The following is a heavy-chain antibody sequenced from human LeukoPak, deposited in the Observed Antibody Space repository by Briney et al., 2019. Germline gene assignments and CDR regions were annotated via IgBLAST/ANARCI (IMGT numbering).Heavy chain of an antibody. CDR1: GCTFSSYA. J-gene: IGHJ6*04. D-gene: IGHD3-10*02. V-gene: IGHV3-30*04. Sequence: GGSLRLSCAPSGCTFSSYAMHWVRPAPGKGLEGVAVISYEGSNKYYADSVKGRFTISRDNSKNTLYPQMNSLRAEDTAVYYCAELGITMIGGVWGKGTTVTISS. CDR2: ISYEGSNK. CDR3: AELGITMIGGV.